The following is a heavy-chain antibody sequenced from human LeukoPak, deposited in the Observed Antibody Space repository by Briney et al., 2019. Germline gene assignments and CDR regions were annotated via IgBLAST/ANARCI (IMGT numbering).Heavy chain of an antibody. V-gene: IGHV3-30*03. D-gene: IGHD3-22*01. CDR3: ARGQYYYDSSGYYYVYDYFDY. Sequence: GGSLRLSCAASGFTFSSYGMHWVRQAPGKGLEWVALISYDGSNKYADSVKGRFTISRDNSKNTLYLQMNSLRAEDTAVYYCARGQYYYDSSGYYYVYDYFDYWGQGTLVTVSS. CDR2: ISYDGSNK. J-gene: IGHJ4*02. CDR1: GFTFSSYG.